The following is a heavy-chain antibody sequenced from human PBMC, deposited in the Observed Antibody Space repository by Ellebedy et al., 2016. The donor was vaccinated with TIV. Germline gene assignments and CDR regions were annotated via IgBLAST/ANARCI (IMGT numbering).Heavy chain of an antibody. CDR3: ARTPAGIAAAGRGYLGYYYGMDV. V-gene: IGHV2-26*01. D-gene: IGHD6-13*01. Sequence: SGPTLVXPTEPLTLTCTVSGFSLSNARMGVSWIRQPPGKALEWLAHIFSNDEKSYSTSLKSRLTISKDTSKSQVVLTMTNMDPVDTATYYCARTPAGIAAAGRGYLGYYYGMDVWGQGTTVTVSS. CDR2: IFSNDEK. J-gene: IGHJ6*02. CDR1: GFSLSNARMG.